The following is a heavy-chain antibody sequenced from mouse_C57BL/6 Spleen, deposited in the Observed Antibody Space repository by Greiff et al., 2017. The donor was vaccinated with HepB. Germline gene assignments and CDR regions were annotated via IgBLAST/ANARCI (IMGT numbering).Heavy chain of an antibody. J-gene: IGHJ2*01. CDR3: AREGEAFDY. CDR1: GYSITSGYY. V-gene: IGHV3-6*01. CDR2: ISYDGSN. Sequence: EVKLVESGPGLVKPSQSLSLTCSVTGYSITSGYYWNWIRQFPGNKLEWMGYISYDGSNNYNPSLKNRISITRDTSKNQFFLKLNSVTTEDTATYYCAREGEAFDYWGQGTTLTVSS.